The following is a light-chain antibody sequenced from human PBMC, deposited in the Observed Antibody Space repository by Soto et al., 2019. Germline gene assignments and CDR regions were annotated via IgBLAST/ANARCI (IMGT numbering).Light chain of an antibody. J-gene: IGKJ1*01. V-gene: IGKV3-20*01. CDR3: QQYADSPRT. Sequence: EIVLTQSPGTLSLSPGERATLSCRASQNVWSSYLAWYQQKPGQAPRLLIYGASNRATGIPDRFSGSGSGTDFTLTISRLESEDFAVYHCQQYADSPRTFGQGTKVDIK. CDR1: QNVWSSY. CDR2: GAS.